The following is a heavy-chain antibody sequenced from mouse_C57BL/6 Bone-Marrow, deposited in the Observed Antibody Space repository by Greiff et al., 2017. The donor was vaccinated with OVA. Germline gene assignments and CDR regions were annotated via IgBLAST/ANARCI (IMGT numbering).Heavy chain of an antibody. V-gene: IGHV2-2*01. CDR2: IWSGGST. CDR3: ARKTGTYWYFDV. Sequence: VTVVESGPGLVQPSQSLSITCTVSGFSLTSYGVHWVRQSPGKGLEWLGVIWSGGSTDYNAAFISRLSISKDNSKSQVFFKMNSLQADDTAIYYCARKTGTYWYFDVWGTGTTVTVSS. CDR1: GFSLTSYG. D-gene: IGHD4-1*01. J-gene: IGHJ1*03.